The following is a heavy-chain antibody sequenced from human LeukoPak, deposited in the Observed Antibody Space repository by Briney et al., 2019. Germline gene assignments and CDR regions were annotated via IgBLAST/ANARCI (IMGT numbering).Heavy chain of an antibody. CDR3: ARGPIFGVVHYFDY. D-gene: IGHD3-3*01. V-gene: IGHV3-30-3*01. CDR2: ISYDGSNK. J-gene: IGHJ4*02. CDR1: GFTFSSYA. Sequence: PGRSLRLSCAASGFTFSSYAMHWVRQAPGKGLEWVAVISYDGSNKYYADSVKGRFTISRDNSKNTLYLQMNSLRAEDTAVYYCARGPIFGVVHYFDYWGQGTLVTVSS.